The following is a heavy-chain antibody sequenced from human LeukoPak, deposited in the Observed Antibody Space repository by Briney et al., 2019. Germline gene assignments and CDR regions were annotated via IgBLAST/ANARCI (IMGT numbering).Heavy chain of an antibody. Sequence: PGGSLRLSCTASGFTFSTYGMSWVRQAPGKGLEWVSAISPNGGITDYADSVRGHFTISRDNSKNTLYLQMNSLRAEDTAVYCCAKRLPGWYFDLWGRGTLVTVSS. D-gene: IGHD2-15*01. CDR3: AKRLPGWYFDL. CDR1: GFTFSTYG. V-gene: IGHV3-23*01. J-gene: IGHJ2*01. CDR2: ISPNGGIT.